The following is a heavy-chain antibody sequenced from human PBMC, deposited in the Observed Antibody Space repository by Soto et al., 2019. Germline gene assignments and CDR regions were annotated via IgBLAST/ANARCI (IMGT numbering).Heavy chain of an antibody. D-gene: IGHD2-21*02. V-gene: IGHV5-51*01. J-gene: IGHJ6*02. Sequence: GESLKISCQGFGYKFSNFWIAWVRQMPGKGLEWMRIIYPSDSDTRYSPSFQGQVTISVDKSITTAYLQWSRLEASDTAIYYCAKGLYVTSYGMDVWGQGTTVTVSS. CDR2: IYPSDSDT. CDR1: GYKFSNFW. CDR3: AKGLYVTSYGMDV.